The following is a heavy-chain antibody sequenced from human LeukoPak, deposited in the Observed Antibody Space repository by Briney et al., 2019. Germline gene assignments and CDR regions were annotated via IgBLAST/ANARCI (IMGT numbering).Heavy chain of an antibody. Sequence: GGSLRLSCEASGFTFSGYAMTRVRQAPGKGLEWVSVISGNGGSTYYADSVKGRFTISRDNSKNTLYLQMNSLRAEDTAVYYCAKNSGAYDFWSGYFYWGQGTLVTVSS. CDR1: GFTFSGYA. V-gene: IGHV3-23*01. J-gene: IGHJ4*02. CDR3: AKNSGAYDFWSGYFY. D-gene: IGHD3-3*01. CDR2: ISGNGGST.